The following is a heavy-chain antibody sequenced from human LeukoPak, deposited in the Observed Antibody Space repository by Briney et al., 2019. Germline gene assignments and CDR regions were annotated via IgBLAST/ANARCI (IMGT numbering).Heavy chain of an antibody. D-gene: IGHD1-26*01. CDR1: GFTFSAYA. V-gene: IGHV3-23*01. J-gene: IGHJ6*02. CDR3: ARDLHYYRVMDV. CDR2: IGSDNKP. Sequence: PGGSLRLSCEASGFTFSAYAMTWVRQAPGKGLEWVSSIGSDNKPHYSESVKGRFAISRDNSKNTLFLQLHNLRVEDTALYYCARDLHYYRVMDVSGQGTTVTVSS.